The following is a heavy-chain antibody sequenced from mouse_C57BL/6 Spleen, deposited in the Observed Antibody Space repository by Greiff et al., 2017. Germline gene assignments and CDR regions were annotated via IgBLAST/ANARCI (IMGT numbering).Heavy chain of an antibody. J-gene: IGHJ4*01. CDR2: IYPRSGNT. CDR1: GYTFTSYG. Sequence: QVQLQQSGAELARPGASVKLSCKASGYTFTSYGISWVKQRTGQGLEWIGEIYPRSGNTYYNEKFKCKATLTADKSSSTAYMELRSLTSEDSAVYFCASPYYCNFPYAMDYWGQGTSVTVSS. CDR3: ASPYYCNFPYAMDY. V-gene: IGHV1-81*01. D-gene: IGHD2-10*01.